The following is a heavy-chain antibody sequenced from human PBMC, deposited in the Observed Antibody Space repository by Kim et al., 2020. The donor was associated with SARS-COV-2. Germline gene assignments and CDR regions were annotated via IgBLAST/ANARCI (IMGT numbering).Heavy chain of an antibody. CDR1: GDSVSSNSAA. Sequence: SQTLSLTCAISGDSVSSNSAAWNWIRQSPSRGLEWLGRTYYRSKWYNDYAVSVKSRITINPDTSKNQFSLQLNSVTPEDTAVYYCARDLIFGPTVAGPGDAFDIWGQGTMVTVSS. J-gene: IGHJ3*02. CDR2: TYYRSKWYN. V-gene: IGHV6-1*01. D-gene: IGHD6-19*01. CDR3: ARDLIFGPTVAGPGDAFDI.